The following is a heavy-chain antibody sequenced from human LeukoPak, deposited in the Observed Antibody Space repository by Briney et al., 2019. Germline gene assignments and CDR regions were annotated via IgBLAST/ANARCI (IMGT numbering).Heavy chain of an antibody. CDR2: IIPIFGTA. J-gene: IGHJ4*02. Sequence: SVKVSCKASGGTFSSYAISWVRQAPGQGLEWMGRIIPIFGTANYAQKFQGRDTITTDESTSTAYMELSSLRSEDTAVYYCARGLNYFDWLLPDYWGQGTLVTVPS. V-gene: IGHV1-69*05. D-gene: IGHD3-9*01. CDR3: ARGLNYFDWLLPDY. CDR1: GGTFSSYA.